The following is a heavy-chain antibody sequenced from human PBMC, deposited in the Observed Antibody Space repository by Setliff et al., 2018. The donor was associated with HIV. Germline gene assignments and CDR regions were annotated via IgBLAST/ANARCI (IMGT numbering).Heavy chain of an antibody. CDR2: IYHSGST. Sequence: SETLSLTCAVYGGSFSGYYWGWIRQPPGKGLEWIGTIYHSGSTYYSPSLMSRVTISVDTSKNQISLKLNSVTAADTAVYYCARDGGRTGYSSSSDQWGQGTLVTVSS. D-gene: IGHD6-13*01. V-gene: IGHV4-38-2*02. CDR1: GGSFSGYY. J-gene: IGHJ4*02. CDR3: ARDGGRTGYSSSSDQ.